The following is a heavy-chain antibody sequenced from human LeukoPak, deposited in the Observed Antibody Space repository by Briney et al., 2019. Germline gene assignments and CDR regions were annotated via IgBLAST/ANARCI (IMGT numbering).Heavy chain of an antibody. V-gene: IGHV3-64*01. CDR2: ISSNGGST. CDR1: GFTFSSYA. CDR3: ATGYSGSWYRDARDY. Sequence: GGSLRLSCAASGFTFSSYAMHWVRQAPGKGLEYVSAISSNGGSTYYANSVKGRFTISRDNSKNTLYLQMGSLRAEDMAVYYCATGYSGSWYRDARDYWGQGTLVTVSS. J-gene: IGHJ4*02. D-gene: IGHD6-13*01.